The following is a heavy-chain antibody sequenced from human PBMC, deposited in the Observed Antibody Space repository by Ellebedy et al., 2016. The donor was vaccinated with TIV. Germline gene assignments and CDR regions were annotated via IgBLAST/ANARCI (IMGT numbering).Heavy chain of an antibody. D-gene: IGHD3-22*01. CDR2: ISSSSSYI. J-gene: IGHJ4*02. CDR1: GFTFSSYS. V-gene: IGHV3-21*01. CDR3: ARAGGGSGYGLDY. Sequence: GESLKISXAASGFTFSSYSMNWVRQAPGKGLEWVSSISSSSSYIYYAYSVKGRFTISRDNAKNSLYLQMNSLRAEDTAVYYCARAGGGSGYGLDYWGQGTLVTVSS.